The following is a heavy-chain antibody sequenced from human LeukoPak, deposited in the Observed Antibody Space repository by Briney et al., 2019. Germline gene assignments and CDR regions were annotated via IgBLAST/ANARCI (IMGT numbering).Heavy chain of an antibody. CDR3: ARGYDYSNYELDY. J-gene: IGHJ4*02. CDR1: GGSISSGGYS. V-gene: IGHV4-30-2*01. D-gene: IGHD4-11*01. Sequence: SQTLSLTCAVSGGSISSGGYSWSWIRQPPGKGLEWIGYTYHSGSTYYNPSLKSRVTISVDRSKNQFSLKLSSVTAADTAVYYCARGYDYSNYELDYWGQGTLVTVSS. CDR2: TYHSGST.